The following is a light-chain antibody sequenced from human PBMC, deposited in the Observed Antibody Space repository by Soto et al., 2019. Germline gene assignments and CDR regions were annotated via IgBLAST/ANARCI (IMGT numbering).Light chain of an antibody. Sequence: DVQMTQSQSSLSASVGDRVTITCRASQSVSTYLNWYQQKPGKAPKLLIYAASSLQSGVPSRFSGSGSGTDFTLTISSLQPEDFATYYCQQSYSIPFTFGQGTRLAIK. V-gene: IGKV1-39*01. J-gene: IGKJ5*01. CDR1: QSVSTY. CDR2: AAS. CDR3: QQSYSIPFT.